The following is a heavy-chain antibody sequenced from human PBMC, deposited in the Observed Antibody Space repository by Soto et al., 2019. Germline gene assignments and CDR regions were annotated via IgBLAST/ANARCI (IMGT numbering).Heavy chain of an antibody. CDR3: AVLGATLFYDFDY. Sequence: PSETLSLTCTVSGGSISSGGYYWSWIRQHPGKGLEWIGYIYYSGSTYYNPSLKSRVTISVDTSKNQFSLRLSSVTAADTAVYYCAVLGATLFYDFDYWGQGTLVTVSS. J-gene: IGHJ4*02. V-gene: IGHV4-31*03. CDR1: GGSISSGGYY. D-gene: IGHD1-26*01. CDR2: IYYSGST.